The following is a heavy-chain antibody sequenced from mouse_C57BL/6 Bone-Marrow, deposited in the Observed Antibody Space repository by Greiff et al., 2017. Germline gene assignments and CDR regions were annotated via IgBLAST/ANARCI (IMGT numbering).Heavy chain of an antibody. D-gene: IGHD3-1*01. CDR2: IDPEDGET. CDR1: GFNIKDYY. CDR3: ARGDGTTGLAMDY. J-gene: IGHJ4*01. Sequence: EVQLQQSGAELVKPGASVTLSCTASGFNIKDYYMHWVKQRTEQGLEWIGRIDPEDGETQYAPKFQGKATITADTSSNTAYLQLSSLTSEDTAVYYCARGDGTTGLAMDYWGQGTSVTVSS. V-gene: IGHV14-2*01.